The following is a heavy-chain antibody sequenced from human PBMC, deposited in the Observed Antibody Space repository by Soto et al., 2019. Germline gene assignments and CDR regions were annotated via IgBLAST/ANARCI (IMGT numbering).Heavy chain of an antibody. Sequence: SETLSLTCTVSGASISSHFWHWIRQPPGKALEWIGYIYSSGSSNYNPSLRSRVTISVDTSKNQFSLKLTSVTAADSAVYYCARGSIDYDPCFDSWGQGTLVTVSS. D-gene: IGHD4-17*01. V-gene: IGHV4-59*11. CDR1: GASISSHF. CDR2: IYSSGSS. CDR3: ARGSIDYDPCFDS. J-gene: IGHJ4*02.